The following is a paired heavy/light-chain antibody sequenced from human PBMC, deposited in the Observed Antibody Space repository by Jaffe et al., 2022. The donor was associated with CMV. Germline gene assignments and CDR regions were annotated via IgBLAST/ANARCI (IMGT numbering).Light chain of an antibody. Sequence: SYDLTQPLSVSVALGQTARITCEGNNIASKNVHWYQQKPGQAPVLVIYRDKNRPSGIPERFSGSNSGNTATLTISGAQAGDEAVYYCQIWDSISAHVVFGGGTKLTAL. V-gene: IGLV3-9*01. CDR2: RDK. CDR3: QIWDSISAHVV. CDR1: NIASKN. J-gene: IGLJ2*01.
Heavy chain of an antibody. CDR3: ARDPGFFDY. CDR2: IGGSSSTI. Sequence: DVHLVESGGGLVQPGGSLRLSCAASGFTFYTYNMQWVRQAPGKGLEWVAYIGGSSSTIHYADSVKGRFTVSRDNDKNSLYLQMNSLRDEDTALYYCARDPGFFDYWGQGTQVTVSS. CDR1: GFTFYTYN. V-gene: IGHV3-48*02. J-gene: IGHJ4*02. D-gene: IGHD3-3*01.